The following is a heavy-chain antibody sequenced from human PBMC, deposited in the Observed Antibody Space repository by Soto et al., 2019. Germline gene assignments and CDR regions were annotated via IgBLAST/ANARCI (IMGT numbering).Heavy chain of an antibody. CDR2: ISGYNGNT. CDR1: GYTLSRYG. V-gene: IGHV1-18*01. CDR3: ARGTATTSEGSLFDY. Sequence: QVQLVQSGAEVKKPGASVKVSCKASGYTLSRYGINWVRQAPGQGLEWMGWISGYNGNTNYAQKVQGRVTMTTDTSTSTAYMELRSLRSDDTAVYYCARGTATTSEGSLFDYWGQGTLVTVSS. D-gene: IGHD1-1*01. J-gene: IGHJ4*02.